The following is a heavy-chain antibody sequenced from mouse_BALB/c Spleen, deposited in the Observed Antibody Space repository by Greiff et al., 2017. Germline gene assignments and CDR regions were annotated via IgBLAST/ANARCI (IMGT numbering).Heavy chain of an antibody. J-gene: IGHJ4*01. CDR3: ARRGLQRNYAMED. CDR1: GYTFTCYW. CDR2: INPSYGRT. V-gene: IGHV1S81*02. D-gene: IGHD2-2*01. Sequence: QVQLQQPGAELVQPGASVQLSCTASGYTFTCYWLHLVQQRPGQGLEWIGEINPSYGRTNYNEKFKSKSTLTVDKSSSTAYMQLSSLTSEDSAVYDGARRGLQRNYAMEDGGKGNTGNV.